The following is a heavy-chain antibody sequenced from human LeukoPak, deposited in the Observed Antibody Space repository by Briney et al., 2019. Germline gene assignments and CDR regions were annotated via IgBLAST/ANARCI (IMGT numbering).Heavy chain of an antibody. Sequence: PGGSLRLSCAASGFTFSSYAMSWVRQAPGKGLEWVSAISGSGGSTYYADSVKGRFTISRDNSKNTLYLQMKSLSAEDTAVYYCAKDRHDILTGYYTWGQGTLVTVSS. V-gene: IGHV3-23*01. J-gene: IGHJ4*02. CDR1: GFTFSSYA. D-gene: IGHD3-9*01. CDR2: ISGSGGST. CDR3: AKDRHDILTGYYT.